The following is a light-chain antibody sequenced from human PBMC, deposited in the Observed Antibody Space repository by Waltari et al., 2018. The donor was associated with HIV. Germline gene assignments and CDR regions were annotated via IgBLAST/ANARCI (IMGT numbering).Light chain of an antibody. V-gene: IGLV2-14*01. Sequence: QSALTQSASVSGSPGQAITISCTGTSSDVGGYDYVSWYQPHPGNAPKLMIYEGSNRPSVLSTRFACPKSCNTASLIISRLQAEDEADYYCTSYTSSTTLVFGTGTKVTVL. CDR1: SSDVGGYDY. CDR3: TSYTSSTTLV. J-gene: IGLJ1*01. CDR2: EGS.